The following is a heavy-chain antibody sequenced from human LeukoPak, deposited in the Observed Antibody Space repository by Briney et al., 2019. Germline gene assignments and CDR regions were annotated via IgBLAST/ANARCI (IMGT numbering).Heavy chain of an antibody. CDR1: GGSFIGYY. J-gene: IGHJ4*02. CDR3: ARGGDLLFGKYYFAY. V-gene: IGHV4-59*01. D-gene: IGHD2-21*01. CDR2: NYYTEST. Sequence: SGPLSLPCAVSGGSFIGYYWSWIRQPPGKGLEGSGYNYYTESTNYNPSLKSRVTISVDTSKNQFSLKLSSVTAADTAVYYCARGGDLLFGKYYFAYWGQGTLVTVSS.